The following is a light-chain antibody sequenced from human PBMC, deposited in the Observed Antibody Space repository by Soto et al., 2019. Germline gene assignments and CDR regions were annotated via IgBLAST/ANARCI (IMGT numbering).Light chain of an antibody. J-gene: IGKJ4*01. CDR2: DVS. Sequence: DIQMTQSPSSLSASAGDRVIITCQASQDIRNHLNWYQQKPGKAPKLLIYDVSNLATGVPPKFRGGGSGTDFTLTISSLQPEDIATYYCQHYDDLVTFGGGTKVEIK. CDR3: QHYDDLVT. V-gene: IGKV1-33*01. CDR1: QDIRNH.